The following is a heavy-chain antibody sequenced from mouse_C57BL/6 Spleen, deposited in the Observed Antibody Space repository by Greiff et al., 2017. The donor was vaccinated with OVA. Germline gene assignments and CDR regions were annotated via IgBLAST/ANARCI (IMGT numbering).Heavy chain of an antibody. Sequence: VMLVESGAELAKPGASVKLSCKASGYTFTSYWMHWVKQRPGQGLEWIGYINPSSGYTKYNQKFKDKATLHADNSSSTAYMQLSSLTYVDSAVYYCARDGDYGSSYEGYFDVWGTGTTVTVSS. CDR1: GYTFTSYW. D-gene: IGHD1-1*01. CDR3: ARDGDYGSSYEGYFDV. CDR2: INPSSGYT. J-gene: IGHJ1*03. V-gene: IGHV1-7*01.